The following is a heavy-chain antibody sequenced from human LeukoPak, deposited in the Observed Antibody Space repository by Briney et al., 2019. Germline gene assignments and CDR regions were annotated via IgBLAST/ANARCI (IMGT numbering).Heavy chain of an antibody. Sequence: PPGGSLRLSCAASGFTFSSYEMNWVRQAPGKGLEWVSYISSSGSTIYYADSVKGRFTISRDNAKNSLYLQMNSLRAEDTAVYYCARDGCSTSCYMNYYGMDVWGQGTTVTVSS. D-gene: IGHD2-2*02. CDR2: ISSSGSTI. CDR1: GFTFSSYE. CDR3: ARDGCSTSCYMNYYGMDV. V-gene: IGHV3-48*03. J-gene: IGHJ6*02.